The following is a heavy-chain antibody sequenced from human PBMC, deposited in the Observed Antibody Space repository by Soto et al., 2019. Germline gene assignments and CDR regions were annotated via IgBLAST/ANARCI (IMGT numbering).Heavy chain of an antibody. D-gene: IGHD4-4*01. J-gene: IGHJ3*02. CDR3: AKDHTVVIRDAFDI. V-gene: IGHV3-23*01. Sequence: EVQILESGGGLVQPGGSLRLSCAASGFTCSSYAMYWVRQAPGKGLAWVSGISDSGTGTYYADSVKGRFTISRDNSKNTVYLQMKSLRAEDTSVYYCAKDHTVVIRDAFDIWAQGTMVNVSS. CDR1: GFTCSSYA. CDR2: ISDSGTGT.